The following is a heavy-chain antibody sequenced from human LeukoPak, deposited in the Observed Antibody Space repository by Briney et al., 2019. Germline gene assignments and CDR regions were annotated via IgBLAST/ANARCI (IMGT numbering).Heavy chain of an antibody. V-gene: IGHV1-69*05. D-gene: IGHD5-24*01. J-gene: IGHJ3*02. CDR3: ARPGRDGRYDAFDI. Sequence: SVKVSCKASGGTFSSYAISWVRQAPGQGLEWMGRIIPIFGTANYAQKFQGRVTITTDESTSTAYMELSSLRSEDTAMYYCARPGRDGRYDAFDIWGQGTMVTVSS. CDR2: IIPIFGTA. CDR1: GGTFSSYA.